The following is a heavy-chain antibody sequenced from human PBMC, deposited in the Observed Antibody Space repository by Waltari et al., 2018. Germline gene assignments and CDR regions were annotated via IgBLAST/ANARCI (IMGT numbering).Heavy chain of an antibody. Sequence: VLLVESGGDLVQPGGSLRLSCSASGFPFSDYWMSWVRQAPGKGLEWVANKKQDGSEEYYVDSVKGRFIISRDNSKNSLFLQMNSLRAEDTAVYYCARGYSSGLLGYWGPGSLVTVSS. D-gene: IGHD6-19*01. CDR1: GFPFSDYW. CDR2: KKQDGSEE. V-gene: IGHV3-7*01. CDR3: ARGYSSGLLGY. J-gene: IGHJ4*02.